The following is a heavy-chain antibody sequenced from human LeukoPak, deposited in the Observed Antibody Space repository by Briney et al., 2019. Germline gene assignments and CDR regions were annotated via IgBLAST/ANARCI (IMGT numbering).Heavy chain of an antibody. CDR2: IYNSGNT. CDR1: GFTVSRSY. Sequence: GGSLRLSCAASGFTVSRSYISCVRQAPGKGLEWVSVIYNSGNTYYADSVKGRFTISRDNSKNTLYLQMNSLRAEDTAVYYCARAPFYFDSSNYPYFDYWGQRTLVTVSS. J-gene: IGHJ4*02. V-gene: IGHV3-53*01. CDR3: ARAPFYFDSSNYPYFDY. D-gene: IGHD3-22*01.